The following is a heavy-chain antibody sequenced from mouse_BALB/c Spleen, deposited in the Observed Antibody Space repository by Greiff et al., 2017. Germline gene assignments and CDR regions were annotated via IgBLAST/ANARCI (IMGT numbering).Heavy chain of an antibody. CDR1: GFTFSSYT. CDR3: ARRPYAMDD. CDR2: ISNGGGST. J-gene: IGHJ4*01. Sequence: EVQRVESGGGLVQPGGSLKLSCAASGFTFSSYTMSWVRQTPEKGLEWVAYISNGGGSTYYPDTVKGRFTISRDNAKNTLYLQMSSLKSEDTAMYDCARRPYAMDDWGQGTSVTVSA. V-gene: IGHV5-12-2*01.